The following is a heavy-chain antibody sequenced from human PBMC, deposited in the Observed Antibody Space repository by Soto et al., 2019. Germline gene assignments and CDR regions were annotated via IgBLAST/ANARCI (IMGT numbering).Heavy chain of an antibody. CDR3: ARSGQWLVDDS. D-gene: IGHD6-19*01. CDR1: GYSFTTYW. Sequence: GESLQISCKVSGYSFTTYWINWVRQMPGKGLEWMGRIDPSESYTNYSPSFQGHVTISADKSVSTAYLQWNSLKASDSAMYYCARSGQWLVDDSWGQGTLVTVSS. CDR2: IDPSESYT. V-gene: IGHV5-10-1*01. J-gene: IGHJ5*01.